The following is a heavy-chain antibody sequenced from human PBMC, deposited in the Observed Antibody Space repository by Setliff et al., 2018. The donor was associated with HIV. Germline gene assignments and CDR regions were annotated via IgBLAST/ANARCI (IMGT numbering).Heavy chain of an antibody. V-gene: IGHV4-4*07. Sequence: PSETLSLTCTVFGGSMNNYYWSWIRQPAGKGLQWIGRIYYVGWSKYNPSLEDRVTMSVDTSNNQFSLSLRSVTAADTAIYYCARSIHGGGSEPFDTWGQGVLVTVSS. CDR1: GGSMNNYY. CDR2: IYYVGWS. D-gene: IGHD3-10*01. CDR3: ARSIHGGGSEPFDT. J-gene: IGHJ5*02.